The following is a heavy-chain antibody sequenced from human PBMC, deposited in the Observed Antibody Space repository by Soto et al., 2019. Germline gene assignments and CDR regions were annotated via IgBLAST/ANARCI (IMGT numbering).Heavy chain of an antibody. V-gene: IGHV3-23*01. CDR3: AKATATGGGAFDI. D-gene: IGHD2-8*02. CDR1: GFSFSAYD. CDR2: ILVSDST. Sequence: GGFLRLSCAASGFSFSAYDMSWVRQAPGKGLEWVSTILVSDSTHYEDSVRGRFTISRDRSKNTVYLQMNSLTAGDTAVYYCAKATATGGGAFDICGQGTMVTVSS. J-gene: IGHJ3*02.